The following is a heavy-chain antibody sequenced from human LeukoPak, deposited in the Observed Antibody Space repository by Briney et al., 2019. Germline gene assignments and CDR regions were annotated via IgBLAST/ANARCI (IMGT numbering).Heavy chain of an antibody. V-gene: IGHV4-39*02. CDR3: AREPAGYSYDY. Sequence: SETLSLSCTVSGGSISSSTTYYWGWIRQPPGKGLEWIGSIYYSGNTYCNPYLKSRVTISVDTSKKQFSLKLSSVTAADTAVYYCAREPAGYSYDYWGQGTLVTVSS. CDR1: GGSISSSTTYY. CDR2: IYYSGNT. D-gene: IGHD5-18*01. J-gene: IGHJ4*02.